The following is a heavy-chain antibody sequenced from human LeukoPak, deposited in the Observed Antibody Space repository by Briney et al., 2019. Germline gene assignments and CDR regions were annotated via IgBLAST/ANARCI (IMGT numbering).Heavy chain of an antibody. CDR3: TTPRVVDP. CDR1: GFTFSNAY. V-gene: IGHV3-15*01. CDR2: IKRKTDGGTT. Sequence: GGSLRLSCAASGFTFSNAYMNWVRQAPGKGLEWGARIKRKTDGGTTDYAAAVKGRFTISRADAKTTLFLQMHTLQTEDTAVYYCTTPRVVDPWGQGPLVPVSS. J-gene: IGHJ5*02.